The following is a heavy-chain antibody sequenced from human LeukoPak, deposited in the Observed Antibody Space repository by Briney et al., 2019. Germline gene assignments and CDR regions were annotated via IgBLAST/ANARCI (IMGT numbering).Heavy chain of an antibody. CDR1: GFTFSSYA. J-gene: IGHJ3*02. D-gene: IGHD3-22*01. CDR3: AKELVSDSSTHDAFDI. V-gene: IGHV3-23*01. Sequence: PGGSLRLSCAASGFTFSSYAMSWVRQAPGKGLEWVSAISGSGGSTYYADSVKGRFTISRDNSKNTLYLQMNSLRAEDTAVYYCAKELVSDSSTHDAFDIWGQGTMVTVSS. CDR2: ISGSGGST.